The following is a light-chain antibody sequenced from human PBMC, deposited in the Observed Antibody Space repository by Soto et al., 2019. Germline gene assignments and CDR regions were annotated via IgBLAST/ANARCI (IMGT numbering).Light chain of an antibody. CDR2: EVN. J-gene: IGLJ1*01. Sequence: QSALTQPPSASGSPGQSVTISCTGTSSDVGGYNYVSWYQQHPGKAPKLMIYEVNKRPSGVPDRSSGSKSGNTASLTVSGLQAEDEAYYYCSSYAGGNNFGVFGTGTKVTVL. CDR1: SSDVGGYNY. CDR3: SSYAGGNNFGV. V-gene: IGLV2-8*01.